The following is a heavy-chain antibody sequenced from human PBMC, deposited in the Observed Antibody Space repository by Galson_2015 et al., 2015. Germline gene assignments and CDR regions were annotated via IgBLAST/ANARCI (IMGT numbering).Heavy chain of an antibody. CDR1: GGSFSGYY. CDR2: INHSGST. D-gene: IGHD4-17*01. J-gene: IGHJ4*02. CDR3: ARDGDDYGDIDY. Sequence: ETLSLTCAVYGGSFSGYYWSWIRQPPGKGLEWIGEINHSGSTNYNPSLKSRVTISVDTSKNQFSLKLSSVTAADTAVYYCARDGDDYGDIDYWGQGTLVTVSS. V-gene: IGHV4-34*01.